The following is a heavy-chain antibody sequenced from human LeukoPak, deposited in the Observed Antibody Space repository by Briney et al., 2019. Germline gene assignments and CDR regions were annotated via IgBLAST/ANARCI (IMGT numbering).Heavy chain of an antibody. CDR2: ISGSGGST. J-gene: IGHJ4*02. V-gene: IGHV3-23*01. Sequence: GGSLRLSCAASGFTFSSYGMSWVRQAPGKGLEWVSAISGSGGSTYYADSVKGRFTISRDNSKNTLYLQMNSLRAEDTAVYYCARGTYGDYGYYFDYWGQGTLVTVSS. CDR3: ARGTYGDYGYYFDY. CDR1: GFTFSSYG. D-gene: IGHD4-17*01.